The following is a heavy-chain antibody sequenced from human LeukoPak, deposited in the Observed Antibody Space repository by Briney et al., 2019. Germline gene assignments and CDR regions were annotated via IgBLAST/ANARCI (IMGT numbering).Heavy chain of an antibody. J-gene: IGHJ4*02. CDR2: IYYSGST. Sequence: PSETLSLTCTVSGGSISSYYWSWIRQPPGKGLEWIGYIYYSGSTNYNPSLKSRVTISVDTSKNQFSLKLSSVTAADTAVYYCARDAGRQWLGNWGQGTLVTVSS. V-gene: IGHV4-59*01. CDR3: ARDAGRQWLGN. D-gene: IGHD6-19*01. CDR1: GGSISSYY.